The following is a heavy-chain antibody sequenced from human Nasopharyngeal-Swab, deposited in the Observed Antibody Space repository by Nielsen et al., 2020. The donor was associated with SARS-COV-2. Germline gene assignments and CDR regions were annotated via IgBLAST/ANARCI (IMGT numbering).Heavy chain of an antibody. CDR3: ARRGTGGKKGAFDI. V-gene: IGHV4-59*08. Sequence: WIRQPPGKGLEWIGYIYYSGSTNYNPSLKSRVTISVDTSKNQSSLKLSSVTAADTAVYYCARRGTGGKKGAFDIWGQGTMVTVSS. J-gene: IGHJ3*02. D-gene: IGHD2-8*02. CDR2: IYYSGST.